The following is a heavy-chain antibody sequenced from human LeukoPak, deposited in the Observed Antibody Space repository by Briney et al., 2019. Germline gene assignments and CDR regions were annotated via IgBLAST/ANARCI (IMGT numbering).Heavy chain of an antibody. J-gene: IGHJ4*02. D-gene: IGHD1-26*01. CDR2: ISWNSGSI. CDR1: GLTFDDYA. CDR3: AKGGEWELLSGFDY. V-gene: IGHV3-9*03. Sequence: GGSLRLSCAASGLTFDDYAMHWVRQAPGKGLEWVSGISWNSGSIGYADSVKGRFTISRDNAKNSLYLQMNSLRAEDMALYYCAKGGEWELLSGFDYWGQGTLVTVSS.